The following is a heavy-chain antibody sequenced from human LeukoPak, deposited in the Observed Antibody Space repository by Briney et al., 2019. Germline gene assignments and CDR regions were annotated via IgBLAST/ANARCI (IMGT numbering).Heavy chain of an antibody. CDR2: IYYSGST. V-gene: IGHV4-30-4*01. J-gene: IGHJ4*02. CDR1: GGPISSGDYY. CDR3: ARGRRFGELLPQVPYYFDY. Sequence: SQTLSLTCTVSGGPISSGDYYWSWIRQPPGKGLEWIGYIYYSGSTYYNPSLKSRVTISVDTSKNQFSLKLSSVTAADTAVYYCARGRRFGELLPQVPYYFDYWGQGTLVTVSS. D-gene: IGHD3-10*01.